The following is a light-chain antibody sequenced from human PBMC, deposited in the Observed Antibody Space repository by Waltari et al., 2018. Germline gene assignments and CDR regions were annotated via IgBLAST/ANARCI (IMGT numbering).Light chain of an antibody. V-gene: IGKV1-9*01. CDR2: YTN. J-gene: IGKJ4*01. CDR3: QQANSYPLT. Sequence: DIQMSQPPSSLSASVGDRVTTTCRASQVISGHLNWYQQKPGKAPNLLIYYTNSLASGVPSRFSGSGSGTEFTLTISSLQPEDFVTYYCQQANSYPLTFGGGTKVEIK. CDR1: QVISGH.